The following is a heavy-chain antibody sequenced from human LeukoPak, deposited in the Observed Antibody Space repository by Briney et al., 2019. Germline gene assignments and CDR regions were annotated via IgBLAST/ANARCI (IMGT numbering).Heavy chain of an antibody. V-gene: IGHV4-59*01. J-gene: IGHJ6*02. D-gene: IGHD6-13*01. CDR1: GGSISSYY. CDR2: IYYSGST. CDR3: ARAPGSSWPYYYYGMDV. Sequence: PSETLSLTCTVSGGSISSYYWGWIRQPPGKGLEWIGYIYYSGSTNYNPSLKSRVTISVDTSKNQFSLKLSSVTAADTAVYYCARAPGSSWPYYYYGMDVWGQGTTVTVSS.